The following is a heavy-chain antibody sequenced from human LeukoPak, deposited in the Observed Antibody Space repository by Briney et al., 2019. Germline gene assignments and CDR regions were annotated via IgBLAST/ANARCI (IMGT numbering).Heavy chain of an antibody. CDR1: GGSVSSGSYY. Sequence: SETLSLTCTVSGGSVSSGSYYWSWIRQPPGKGLEWIGYIYYSGSTNYNPSLKSRVTISVDTSENQFSLKLSSVTAADTAVYYCAREDYYDSSGYFYWGQGTLVTVSS. CDR3: AREDYYDSSGYFY. J-gene: IGHJ4*02. CDR2: IYYSGST. V-gene: IGHV4-61*01. D-gene: IGHD3-22*01.